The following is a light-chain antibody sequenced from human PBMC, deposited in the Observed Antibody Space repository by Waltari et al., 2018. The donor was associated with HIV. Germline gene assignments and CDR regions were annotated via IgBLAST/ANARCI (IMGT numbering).Light chain of an antibody. CDR1: SSDVGLYNY. CDR2: EVS. J-gene: IGLJ1*01. Sequence: QSALTQPASVSGSPGPSITISCTGPSSDVGLYNYVSWYQQHPGKAPKLMIYEVSNRPSGVSNRFSGSKSGNTASLTISGLQAEDEADYYCSSYTGSSTLYVFGTGTKVTVL. V-gene: IGLV2-14*01. CDR3: SSYTGSSTLYV.